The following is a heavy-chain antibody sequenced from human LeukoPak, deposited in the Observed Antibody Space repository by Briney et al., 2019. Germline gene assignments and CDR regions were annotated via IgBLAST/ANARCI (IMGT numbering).Heavy chain of an antibody. CDR2: IYYSGST. CDR1: GGSISSSSYY. CDR3: ARGEWELLPFDY. J-gene: IGHJ4*02. V-gene: IGHV4-39*01. D-gene: IGHD1-26*01. Sequence: SETLSLTCTVSGGSISSSSYYWGWIRQPPGKGLEWIGSIYYSGSTYYNPSLKSRVTISVDTSKNQFSLKLSSVTAADTAVYYCARGEWELLPFDYWGQGTLVTVSS.